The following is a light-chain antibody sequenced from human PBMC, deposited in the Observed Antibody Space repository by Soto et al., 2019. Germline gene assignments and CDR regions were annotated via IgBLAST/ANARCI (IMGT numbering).Light chain of an antibody. Sequence: QSVLTQPASVSGSPGQSITISCTGTSSDVGSYNLVSWYQQHPGKAPKLMIYEGSKRPSGVSNRFSGSKSGNTASLTISGLQADDEADYYCCSYAGSSTPWVFGGGTKVTVL. J-gene: IGLJ3*02. CDR3: CSYAGSSTPWV. V-gene: IGLV2-23*01. CDR1: SSDVGSYNL. CDR2: EGS.